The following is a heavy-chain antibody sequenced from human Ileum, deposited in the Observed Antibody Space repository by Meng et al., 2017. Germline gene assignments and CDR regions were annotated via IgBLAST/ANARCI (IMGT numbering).Heavy chain of an antibody. V-gene: IGHV3-66*01. CDR3: AKSVNFDAGGYYP. CDR2: IYVDGRT. J-gene: IGHJ5*02. D-gene: IGHD3-22*01. CDR1: GFTVSVNY. Sequence: VQRVESGGGLVQPGGSRRLSCAASGFTVSVNYMSWVRQAPGKGLEWVSCIYVDGRTYYADSVKGRFTIFRDSSKNTLYLQMNSLRAEDTAVYYCAKSVNFDAGGYYPWGQGTLVTVSS.